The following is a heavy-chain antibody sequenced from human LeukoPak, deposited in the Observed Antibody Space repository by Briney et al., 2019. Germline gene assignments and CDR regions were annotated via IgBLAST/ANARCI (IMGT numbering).Heavy chain of an antibody. Sequence: ASVKVSCKVSGYTLTELSMHWVRQAPGKGLEWMGGFDPEDGATIYAQKFQGRVTMTEDTSTDTAYMELSSLRSEDTAVYYCATAGGGIYDYGDPNYYYYYGMDVWGQGTTVTVSS. V-gene: IGHV1-24*01. CDR3: ATAGGGIYDYGDPNYYYYYGMDV. CDR2: FDPEDGAT. D-gene: IGHD4-17*01. CDR1: GYTLTELS. J-gene: IGHJ6*02.